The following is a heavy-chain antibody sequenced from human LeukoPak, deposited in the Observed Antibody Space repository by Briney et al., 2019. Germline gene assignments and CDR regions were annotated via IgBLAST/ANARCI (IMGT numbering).Heavy chain of an antibody. CDR2: ISSSSSYI. V-gene: IGHV3-21*01. CDR1: GFTFSSYS. CDR3: ARDSDFDSSGYYPYYYYYYNMDV. Sequence: GGSLRLSCAASGFTFSSYSMNWVRQAPGKGLEWVSSISSSSSYIYYADSLKGRFTISRDNAKNPLFLQMNSLRAEDTAVYYCARDSDFDSSGYYPYYYYYYNMDVWGQGTTVTVSS. J-gene: IGHJ6*02. D-gene: IGHD3-22*01.